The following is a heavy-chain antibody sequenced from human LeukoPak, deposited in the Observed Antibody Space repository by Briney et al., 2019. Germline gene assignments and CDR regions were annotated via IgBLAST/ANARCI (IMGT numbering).Heavy chain of an antibody. CDR1: GGSFSGYY. Sequence: SETLSLTCAVYGGSFSGYYWSWIRQPPGKGLEWIGEINHSGSTNYNPSLKSRVTISVDTSKNQFSLTLSSVTAADTAVYYCARVRYCSSTSCYSKSAFGIWGQGTMVTVSS. CDR3: ARVRYCSSTSCYSKSAFGI. V-gene: IGHV4-34*01. D-gene: IGHD2-2*01. CDR2: INHSGST. J-gene: IGHJ3*02.